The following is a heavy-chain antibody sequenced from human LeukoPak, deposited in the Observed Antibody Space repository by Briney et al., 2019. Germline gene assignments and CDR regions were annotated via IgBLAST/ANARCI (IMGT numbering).Heavy chain of an antibody. CDR3: AGFWSGYFPGWFDP. V-gene: IGHV4-34*01. D-gene: IGHD3-3*01. J-gene: IGHJ5*02. CDR2: INHSGTT. CDR1: GGSFSGYY. Sequence: SETLSLTCAVYGGSFSGYYCTWIRQPPGKGLEWIGEINHSGTTNYNATLKSRVSISVDTSKNQFSLKLSSVTAADTAVYYCAGFWSGYFPGWFDPWGQGTLVTVSS.